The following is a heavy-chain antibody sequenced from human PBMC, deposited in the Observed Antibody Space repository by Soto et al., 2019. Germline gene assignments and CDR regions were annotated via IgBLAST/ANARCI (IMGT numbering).Heavy chain of an antibody. CDR1: GYTFTSYG. CDR2: ISAYNGNT. V-gene: IGHV1-18*01. CDR3: ARDRGGPGQGLPQESAFDI. Sequence: QVQLVQSGAEVKKPGASVKVSCKASGYTFTSYGISWVRQAPGQGLEWMGWISAYNGNTNYAQKLQGRVTMTTDTSPRTAYIELGGLRSDDTAVYYCARDRGGPGQGLPQESAFDIWGQGTMVTVSS. J-gene: IGHJ3*02. D-gene: IGHD6-19*01.